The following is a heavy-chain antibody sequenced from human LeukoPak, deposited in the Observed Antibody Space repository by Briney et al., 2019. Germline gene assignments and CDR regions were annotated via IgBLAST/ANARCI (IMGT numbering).Heavy chain of an antibody. CDR3: ARGTDYGDYVFLD. D-gene: IGHD4-17*01. V-gene: IGHV1-2*04. CDR1: GYTFTGYY. Sequence: ASVTVSCKASGYTFTGYYMHWVRQAPGQGLEWMGWINPNSGGTNYAQKFQGWVTMTRDTSISTAYMELSRLRSDDTAVYYCARGTDYGDYVFLDWGQGTLVTVSS. J-gene: IGHJ4*02. CDR2: INPNSGGT.